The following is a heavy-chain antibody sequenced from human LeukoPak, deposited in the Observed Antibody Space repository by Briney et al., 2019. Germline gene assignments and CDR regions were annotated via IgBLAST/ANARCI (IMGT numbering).Heavy chain of an antibody. V-gene: IGHV1-18*01. Sequence: ASVKVSCKASGYTFTSYGMGWVRQAPGQGLEWMGWISGNNDNTNYAQKIQGRVTMTTDTSTSTAYMELRSLRSDDTAVYYCARDGYFDYWGQGTLVTVSS. CDR3: ARDGYFDY. J-gene: IGHJ4*02. CDR1: GYTFTSYG. CDR2: ISGNNDNT.